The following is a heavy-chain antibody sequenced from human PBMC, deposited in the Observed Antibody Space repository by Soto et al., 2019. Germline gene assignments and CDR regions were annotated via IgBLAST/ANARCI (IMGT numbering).Heavy chain of an antibody. J-gene: IGHJ4*02. D-gene: IGHD2-15*01. V-gene: IGHV3-48*01. CDR3: ARSREGMVVAAKLYFDY. CDR2: ISSSSSTI. CDR1: GFTFSSYS. Sequence: EVQLVESGGGLVQPGGSLRLSCAASGFTFSSYSMNWVRQAPGKGLEWVSYISSSSSTIYYADSVKGRFTISRDNAKNSLYLQMNSLRAEDTAVYYCARSREGMVVAAKLYFDYWGQGTLVTVSS.